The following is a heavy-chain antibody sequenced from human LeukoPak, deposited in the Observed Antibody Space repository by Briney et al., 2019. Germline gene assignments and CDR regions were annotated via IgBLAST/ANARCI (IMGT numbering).Heavy chain of an antibody. V-gene: IGHV3-7*01. Sequence: GGSLRLSCAASGFTFTSYWLGWVRQAPGKGLEWVTNINGDGNEIYYVDSVKGRFTISRDTAKKSLYLQMNSLRAEDTAMYYCARFPPASMVGEGGYHYMDVWGKGTTATVSS. CDR1: GFTFTSYW. J-gene: IGHJ6*03. CDR2: INGDGNEI. CDR3: ARFPPASMVGEGGYHYMDV. D-gene: IGHD3-10*01.